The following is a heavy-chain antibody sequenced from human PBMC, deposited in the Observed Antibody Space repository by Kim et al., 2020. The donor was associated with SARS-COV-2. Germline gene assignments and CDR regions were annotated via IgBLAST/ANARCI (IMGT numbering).Heavy chain of an antibody. CDR1: GYTFTSYD. CDR2: MNPNSGNT. V-gene: IGHV1-8*01. CDR3: ARSRYYYDSSGYYLDYYYYGMDV. J-gene: IGHJ6*02. Sequence: ASVKVSCKASGYTFTSYDINWVRQATGQGLEWMGWMNPNSGNTGYAQKFQGRVTMTRNTSISTAYMELSSLRSEDTAVYYCARSRYYYDSSGYYLDYYYYGMDVWGQGTTVTVPS. D-gene: IGHD3-22*01.